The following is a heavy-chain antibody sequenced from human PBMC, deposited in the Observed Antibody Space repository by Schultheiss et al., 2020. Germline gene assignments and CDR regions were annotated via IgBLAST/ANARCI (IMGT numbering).Heavy chain of an antibody. J-gene: IGHJ4*02. CDR2: ISTSGNT. CDR3: ARDFYGSGSYGNFDY. V-gene: IGHV4-4*07. Sequence: SETLSLTCTVSGGSISTYYWSWIRQPAGKGLEWIGRISTSGNTNYNPSLKSRVTMSVDTSKNQFSLKLSSVTAADTAVYYCARDFYGSGSYGNFDYWGQGTLGTVSS. CDR1: GGSISTYY. D-gene: IGHD3-10*01.